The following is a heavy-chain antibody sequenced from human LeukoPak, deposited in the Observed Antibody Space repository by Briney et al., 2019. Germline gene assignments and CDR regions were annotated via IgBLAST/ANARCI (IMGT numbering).Heavy chain of an antibody. CDR3: ARGRAGYCSSTSCSKYYYYYYMDV. D-gene: IGHD2-2*01. V-gene: IGHV4-34*01. Sequence: SETLSLTCAVYGGSFSGYYWSWIRQPPGKGLEWIGEINHSGSTNYNPSLKSRVTISVDTSKNQFSLKLSSVTAADTAVYYCARGRAGYCSSTSCSKYYYYYYMDVRGKGTTVTVSS. J-gene: IGHJ6*03. CDR2: INHSGST. CDR1: GGSFSGYY.